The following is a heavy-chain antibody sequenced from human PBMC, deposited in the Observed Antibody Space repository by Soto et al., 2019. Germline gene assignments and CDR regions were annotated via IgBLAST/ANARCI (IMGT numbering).Heavy chain of an antibody. D-gene: IGHD2-15*01. J-gene: IGHJ6*02. Sequence: QVQLQESGPGLVKPSGTLSLTCAVSGGSISSSNWWSWVRQPPGKGLKWIGQIYHSGRTNYNPFLQRRLTISVNKSNNQFTLKLISVPVPDTALYFCARAGMRYCSRVICYSALYGIDVLGQGTTVTVSS. CDR3: ARAGMRYCSRVICYSALYGIDV. CDR2: IYHSGRT. CDR1: GGSISSSNW. V-gene: IGHV4-4*02.